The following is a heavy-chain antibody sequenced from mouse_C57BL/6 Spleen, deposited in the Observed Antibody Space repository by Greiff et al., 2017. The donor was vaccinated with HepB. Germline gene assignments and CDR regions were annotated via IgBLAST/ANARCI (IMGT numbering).Heavy chain of an antibody. Sequence: DVQLQESGPELVKPGASVKISCKASGYSFTGYYMNWVKQSPEKSLEWIGEINPSTGGTTYNQKFKAKATLTVDKSSSTAYMQLKSLTSEDSAVYYCAGYSNYEAWFAYWGQGTLVTVSA. CDR1: GYSFTGYY. CDR2: INPSTGGT. J-gene: IGHJ3*01. V-gene: IGHV1-42*01. CDR3: AGYSNYEAWFAY. D-gene: IGHD2-5*01.